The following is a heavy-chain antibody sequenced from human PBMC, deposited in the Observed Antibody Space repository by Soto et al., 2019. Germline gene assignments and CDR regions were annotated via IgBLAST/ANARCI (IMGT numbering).Heavy chain of an antibody. CDR3: ARASPVVTDV. CDR2: IYYSGST. V-gene: IGHV4-30-4*01. J-gene: IGHJ6*02. CDR1: GGSISSGDYY. Sequence: SETLSLTCAVYGGSISSGDYYWSWIRQHPGKGLEWIRYIYYSGSTYYNPSLKSRVTISVDTSKNQFSLKLSSVTAADTAVYYWARASPVVTDVWGQGTPVTVSS. D-gene: IGHD5-18*01.